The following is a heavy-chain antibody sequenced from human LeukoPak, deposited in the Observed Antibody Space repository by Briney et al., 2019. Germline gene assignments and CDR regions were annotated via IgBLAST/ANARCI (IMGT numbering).Heavy chain of an antibody. Sequence: PGGSLSLSCSASGFTFNTYPMHWVRQSPSKGLEWVAVTSHDESYKFYAESVKGRFTISRDNSNNTLYLQVNTLRPEDTSVYYCARDRLFYFHSPDYRAGYFYAMDVWGQGTTVTVSS. J-gene: IGHJ6*02. CDR2: TSHDESYK. CDR3: ARDRLFYFHSPDYRAGYFYAMDV. D-gene: IGHD3-22*01. CDR1: GFTFNTYP. V-gene: IGHV3-30-3*01.